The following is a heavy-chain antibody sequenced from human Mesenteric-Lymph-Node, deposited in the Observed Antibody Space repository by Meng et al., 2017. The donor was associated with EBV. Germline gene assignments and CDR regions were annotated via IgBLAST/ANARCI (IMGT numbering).Heavy chain of an antibody. CDR2: IYRTGST. J-gene: IGHJ4*02. Sequence: QGQLQEPRPGPVKPPETLSLTFSVSGGSVSSGSYYWSWIRQPPGKGLEWIGYIYRTGSTDYNPSLNSRVSISIDTSKNQFSLRLTSVTAADTVVYYCARDSGITVTNSFDYWGQGALVTVSS. CDR3: ARDSGITVTNSFDY. CDR1: GGSVSSGSYY. D-gene: IGHD1-20*01. V-gene: IGHV4-61*01.